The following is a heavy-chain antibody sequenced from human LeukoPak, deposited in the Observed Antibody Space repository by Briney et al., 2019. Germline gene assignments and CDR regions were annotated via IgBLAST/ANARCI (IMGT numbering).Heavy chain of an antibody. J-gene: IGHJ4*02. D-gene: IGHD1-26*01. Sequence: ASVKVSCKASGGTFSSYAISWVRQAPGQGLEWMGRIIPIFGTANYAQKFQGRVTITTDESTSTAYMDLSSLRSEDTAVYYCASGTSSGSLRCWGQGTLVTVSS. V-gene: IGHV1-69*05. CDR1: GGTFSSYA. CDR3: ASGTSSGSLRC. CDR2: IIPIFGTA.